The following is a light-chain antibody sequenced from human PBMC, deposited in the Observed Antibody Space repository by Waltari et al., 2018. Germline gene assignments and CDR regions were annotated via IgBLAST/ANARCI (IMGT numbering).Light chain of an antibody. CDR3: SSYTAIITGV. V-gene: IGLV2-14*03. CDR2: DVS. CDR1: STYVGGNKY. Sequence: QSALTQPASVSGSPGQSITISCPGSSTYVGGNKYVSWYQQHPDKAPKSIIYDVSDRPSGVSHRFSGSKSGNTASLTISGLQAEDEADYYCSSYTAIITGVFGTGTKVTVL. J-gene: IGLJ1*01.